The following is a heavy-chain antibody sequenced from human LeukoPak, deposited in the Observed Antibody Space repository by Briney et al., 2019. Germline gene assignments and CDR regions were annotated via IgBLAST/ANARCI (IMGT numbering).Heavy chain of an antibody. D-gene: IGHD1-1*01. CDR2: IYPGDSDT. CDR3: ARYLAKYNWNDAVGY. CDR1: GYSFTSYW. V-gene: IGHV5-51*01. Sequence: GESLKISCKGSGYSFTSYWIGWVRQMPGKGLEWMGIIYPGDSDTRYSPSLQGQVTISADKSISTAYLQWSSLKASDTAMYYCARYLAKYNWNDAVGYWGQGTLVTVSS. J-gene: IGHJ4*02.